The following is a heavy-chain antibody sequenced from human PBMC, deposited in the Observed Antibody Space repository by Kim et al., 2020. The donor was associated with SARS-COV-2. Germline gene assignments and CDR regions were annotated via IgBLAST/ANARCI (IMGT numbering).Heavy chain of an antibody. Sequence: ASVKVSCKASGYTFTSYDINWVRQATGQGLEWMGWMNPNSGNTGYAQKFQGRVTMTRNTSISTAYMELSSLRSEDTAVYYCARGRLNYDYVWGSYLDQDNTQLGYYFDYWGQGTLVTVSS. J-gene: IGHJ4*02. CDR2: MNPNSGNT. V-gene: IGHV1-8*01. D-gene: IGHD3-16*02. CDR1: GYTFTSYD. CDR3: ARGRLNYDYVWGSYLDQDNTQLGYYFDY.